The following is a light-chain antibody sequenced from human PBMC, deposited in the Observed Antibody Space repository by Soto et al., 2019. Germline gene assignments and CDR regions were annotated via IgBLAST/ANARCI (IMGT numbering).Light chain of an antibody. V-gene: IGKV3-20*01. CDR1: QSVSSY. J-gene: IGKJ5*01. CDR3: QQYGSSAPIT. CDR2: GAS. Sequence: IVLTQSPATLSLSPGERATLSCRASQSVSSYLAWYQQKPGQAPRLLIYGASSRATGIPDRFSGSGSGTDFTLTISRLEPEDFALYYCQQYGSSAPITFGQGTRLEIK.